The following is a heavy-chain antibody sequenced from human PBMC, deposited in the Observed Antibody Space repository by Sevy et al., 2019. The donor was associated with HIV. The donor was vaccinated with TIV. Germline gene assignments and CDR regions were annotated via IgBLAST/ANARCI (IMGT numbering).Heavy chain of an antibody. V-gene: IGHV4-38-2*02. CDR2: IYHSGST. J-gene: IGHJ6*03. Sequence: SETLSLTCAVSGYSISSGYYWGWIRQPPGKGLEWIGSIYHSGSTYYNPSLKSRVTISVDTSRNQFSLKLSSVTAADTAVYYCARESRGYSSSWYLGYYYYMDVWGKGTTVTVSS. CDR1: GYSISSGYY. CDR3: ARESRGYSSSWYLGYYYYMDV. D-gene: IGHD6-13*01.